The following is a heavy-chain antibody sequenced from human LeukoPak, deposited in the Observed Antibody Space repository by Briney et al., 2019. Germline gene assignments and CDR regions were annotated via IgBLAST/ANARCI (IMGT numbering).Heavy chain of an antibody. V-gene: IGHV1-18*01. Sequence: GASVKVSCKASGYTFTSYGISWVRQAPGQGLEWMGWISAYNGNTNYAQKLQGRVTMTTDTSTSTAYMELRSLRSDDTAVYYCARSGYCSSTSCYGLGRYYYYMDVWGKGTMVTVSS. D-gene: IGHD2-2*01. CDR2: ISAYNGNT. J-gene: IGHJ6*03. CDR1: GYTFTSYG. CDR3: ARSGYCSSTSCYGLGRYYYYMDV.